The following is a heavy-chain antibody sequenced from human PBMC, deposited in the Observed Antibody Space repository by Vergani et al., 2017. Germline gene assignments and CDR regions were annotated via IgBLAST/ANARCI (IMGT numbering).Heavy chain of an antibody. V-gene: IGHV3-21*06. J-gene: IGHJ6*02. CDR2: IGSSGPYI. CDR3: ARDCTSGGCPDNYGMDV. D-gene: IGHD2-8*01. CDR1: GFTFSDIS. Sequence: VQLVESGGGLVKPGGSLRLSCAASGFTFSDISMSWVRQAPGKGLEWVAFIGSSGPYINYADSVKGRFIISRDNTNNSLFLQLRSLRAEDAAVYYCARDCTSGGCPDNYGMDVWGQGATVTVSS.